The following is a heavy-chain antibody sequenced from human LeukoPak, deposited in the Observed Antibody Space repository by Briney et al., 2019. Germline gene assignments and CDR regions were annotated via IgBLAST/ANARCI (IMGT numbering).Heavy chain of an antibody. CDR2: IFYTGST. D-gene: IGHD1/OR15-1a*01. V-gene: IGHV4-39*01. CDR3: ARNIDD. J-gene: IGHJ4*02. CDR1: GDSISSSYY. Sequence: PSETLSLTCTVSGDSISSSYYWGWIRQPPGKGLEWIASIFYTGSTYYKPSLKSRVTISVDTSKNQFSLKLSSVTAADTAVYYCARNIDDWGQGTLVTVSS.